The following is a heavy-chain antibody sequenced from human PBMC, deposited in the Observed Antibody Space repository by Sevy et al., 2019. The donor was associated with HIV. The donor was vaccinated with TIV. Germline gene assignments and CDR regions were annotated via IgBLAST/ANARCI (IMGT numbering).Heavy chain of an antibody. CDR3: AREVLRLDY. J-gene: IGHJ4*02. D-gene: IGHD1-26*01. Sequence: KVSCKASGYTFNRYSMNWVRQAPGQGLEWMGWIVTDTGKATYAPGFTGRFVFSFDTSVSTAYLQISSLKAEDAAVYYCAREVLRLDYWGQGTLVTVSS. CDR1: GYTFNRYS. V-gene: IGHV7-4-1*01. CDR2: IVTDTGKA.